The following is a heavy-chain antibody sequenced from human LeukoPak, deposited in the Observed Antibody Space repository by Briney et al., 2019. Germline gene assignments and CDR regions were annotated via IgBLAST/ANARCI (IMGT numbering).Heavy chain of an antibody. CDR3: ARFHSGPSGWYVLWYFDL. Sequence: SGTLPLTCTVSGGSVTSFYWSWIRQPPGKGLEWIGYINNSENTKYNSSLESRVTMSVDTSKNQLFLKLSSVTAADTAVYYCARFHSGPSGWYVLWYFDLWGRGTLVTVSS. CDR2: INNSENT. V-gene: IGHV4-4*09. J-gene: IGHJ2*01. D-gene: IGHD6-19*01. CDR1: GGSVTSFY.